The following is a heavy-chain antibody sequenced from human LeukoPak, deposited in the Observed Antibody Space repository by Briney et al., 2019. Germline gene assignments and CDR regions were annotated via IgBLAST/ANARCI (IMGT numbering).Heavy chain of an antibody. D-gene: IGHD1-26*01. Sequence: PGGSLRLSCAASGFTFSSYAMHWVRQAPGKGLEYVSAISSNGGSTYYANSVKGRFTISRDNSKNTLYLQMGSLRTEDTAVYYCVKNSGSYYHFDYWGQGTLVTVSS. CDR3: VKNSGSYYHFDY. V-gene: IGHV3-64*01. J-gene: IGHJ4*02. CDR2: ISSNGGST. CDR1: GFTFSSYA.